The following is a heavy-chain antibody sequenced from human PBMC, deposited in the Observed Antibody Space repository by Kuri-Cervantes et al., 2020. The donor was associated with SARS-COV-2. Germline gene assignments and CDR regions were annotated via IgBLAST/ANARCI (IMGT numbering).Heavy chain of an antibody. D-gene: IGHD6-19*01. J-gene: IGHJ4*02. CDR3: ARSHSSGWYRFDY. V-gene: IGHV4-38-2*02. Sequence: SETLSLTCTVSGYSTSSGYYWGWIRQPPGKGLEWIGSIYHSGSTYYNPSLKSRVTISVDTSKNQFSLKLSSVTAADTAVYYCARSHSSGWYRFDYWGQGTLVTVSS. CDR1: GYSTSSGYY. CDR2: IYHSGST.